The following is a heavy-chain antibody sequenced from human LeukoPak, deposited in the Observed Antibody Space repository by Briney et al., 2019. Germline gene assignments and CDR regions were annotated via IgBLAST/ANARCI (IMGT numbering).Heavy chain of an antibody. D-gene: IGHD3-9*01. J-gene: IGHJ4*02. CDR2: MNPSGDTT. V-gene: IGHV1-46*01. CDR1: GYNFTNYY. CDR3: PRGGALRYFEWFSAY. Sequence: ASVKVSCKTSGYNFTNYYMHWVRQAPGHGLEWMGIMNPSGDTTTYAEKFQGRVTMTRDTSTSTVYMELSSLRSEDTAVYYCPRGGALRYFEWFSAYWGQGTLVTVSS.